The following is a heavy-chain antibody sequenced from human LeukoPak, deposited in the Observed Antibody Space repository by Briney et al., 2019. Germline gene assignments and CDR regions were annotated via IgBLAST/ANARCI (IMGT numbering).Heavy chain of an antibody. J-gene: IGHJ4*02. CDR2: IYYSGST. D-gene: IGHD3-16*02. Sequence: SETLSLTCTVSGGSIGSSSYYWGWIRQPPGKGLEWIGSIYYSGSTYYNPSLKSRVTISVDTSKNQFSLKLSSVTAADTAVYYCASQYYDYVWGSYRYTYFDYWGQGTLVTVSS. V-gene: IGHV4-39*01. CDR3: ASQYYDYVWGSYRYTYFDY. CDR1: GGSIGSSSYY.